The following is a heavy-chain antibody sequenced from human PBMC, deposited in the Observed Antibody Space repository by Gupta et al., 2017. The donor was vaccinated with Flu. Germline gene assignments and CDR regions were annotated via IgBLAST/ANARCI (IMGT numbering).Heavy chain of an antibody. V-gene: IGHV3-73*01. CDR2: IRSKANSYAT. CDR1: GFTFSGSA. Sequence: EVQLVESGGGLVQPGGSLKLSCAASGFTFSGSAMHWVRQASGKGLEWVGRIRSKANSYATAYAASVKGRFTISRDDSKNTAYLQMNSLKTEDTAVYYCTRRHYFESSGHVDWGQGTLVTVSS. J-gene: IGHJ4*02. D-gene: IGHD3-22*01. CDR3: TRRHYFESSGHVD.